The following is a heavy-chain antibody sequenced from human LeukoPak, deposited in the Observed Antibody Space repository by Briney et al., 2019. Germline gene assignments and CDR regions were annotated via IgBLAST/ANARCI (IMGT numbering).Heavy chain of an antibody. CDR1: GFTFSSYA. J-gene: IGHJ5*01. CDR3: ARVRCGVCYGSFDF. D-gene: IGHD2-21*01. Sequence: PGGSLRLSCAASGFTFSSYAMSWVRQAPGKGLEWVSSIGNSGSYIYYADSLKGRFTVSRDNARNSLYLQMNSLRVEDTAVYYCARVRCGVCYGSFDFWGPGTLVTVSS. CDR2: IGNSGSYI. V-gene: IGHV3-21*01.